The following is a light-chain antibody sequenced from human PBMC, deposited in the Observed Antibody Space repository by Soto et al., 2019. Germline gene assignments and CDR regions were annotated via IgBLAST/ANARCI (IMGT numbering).Light chain of an antibody. CDR3: QKYNSASSIT. Sequence: DIQMTQSPSSLSASVGDRVTITCRASQGISNNLAWYQQKPGKVPKLLIYAASTLQSGVPSRFSGSGSGTDFTLTISSLQPEDVATYYCQKYNSASSITFGQGTRLEIK. J-gene: IGKJ5*01. V-gene: IGKV1-27*01. CDR2: AAS. CDR1: QGISNN.